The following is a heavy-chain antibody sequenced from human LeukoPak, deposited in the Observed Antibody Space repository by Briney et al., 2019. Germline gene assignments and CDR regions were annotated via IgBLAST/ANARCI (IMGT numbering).Heavy chain of an antibody. CDR3: ARGVGSSWFDP. D-gene: IGHD2-2*01. J-gene: IGHJ5*02. Sequence: GASVKVSCEASGYTFTDNYMHWVRQAPGQGLEWMGWINIKSGGTNYAQKLQGRVTMTRDTSISTAYMELSSLRSDDTAVYFCARGVGSSWFDPWGQGTLVTVSS. CDR1: GYTFTDNY. CDR2: INIKSGGT. V-gene: IGHV1-2*02.